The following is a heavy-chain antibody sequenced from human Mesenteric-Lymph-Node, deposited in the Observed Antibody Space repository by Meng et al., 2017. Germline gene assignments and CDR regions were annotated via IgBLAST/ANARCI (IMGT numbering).Heavy chain of an antibody. D-gene: IGHD3-10*01. J-gene: IGHJ4*02. Sequence: ASVKVSCKASGYTFTSYYMHWVRQAPGQGLEWMGMINPSGGSTSYAQKFQGRVTMTRDTSTSTVYMELRSLRSEDTAVYYCARDSGPGMLDYWGQGTLVTVSS. CDR1: GYTFTSYY. CDR2: INPSGGST. V-gene: IGHV1-46*01. CDR3: ARDSGPGMLDY.